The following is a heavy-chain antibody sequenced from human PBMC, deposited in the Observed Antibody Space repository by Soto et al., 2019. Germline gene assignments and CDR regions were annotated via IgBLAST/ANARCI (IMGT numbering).Heavy chain of an antibody. D-gene: IGHD3-9*01. CDR2: INDRGSM. V-gene: IGHV4-34*01. CDR1: GGSFSGYY. CDR3: ARESHDILTGPPWVWYFDL. Sequence: QVQLQQWGAGPLRPLETLSLTCGVSGGSFSGYYWAWIRQSPGKGLEWIGEINDRGSMNYNPSLKSRVSISLDTSKNHYSLNLRSVTATDTAVYYCARESHDILTGPPWVWYFDLWGRGTLVTVSS. J-gene: IGHJ2*01.